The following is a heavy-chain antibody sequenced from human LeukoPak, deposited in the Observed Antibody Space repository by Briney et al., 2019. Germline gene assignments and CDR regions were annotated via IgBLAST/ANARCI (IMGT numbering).Heavy chain of an antibody. Sequence: SETLSLTCTVSGGSVSSGSYYWSWRRQPPGKGLEWIGYISYSGTTIYNPSLKSRVTTSVDTSKNQLSMKLSSVTAADTAVYYCARQLYDYTSGWHRWFDPWGQGTQVTVSS. CDR3: ARQLYDYTSGWHRWFDP. D-gene: IGHD6-19*01. J-gene: IGHJ5*02. V-gene: IGHV4-61*01. CDR1: GGSVSSGSYY. CDR2: ISYSGTT.